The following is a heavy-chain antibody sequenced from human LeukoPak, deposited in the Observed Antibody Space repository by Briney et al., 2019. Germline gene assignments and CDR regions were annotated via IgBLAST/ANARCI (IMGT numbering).Heavy chain of an antibody. Sequence: GGSLRLSCAASGFTFSDYAMYWVRQAPGKGLEWVAVIRYDGSNKYYADSVKGRFTISRDNSKNTLYLQMNSLRAEDTAVYYCAADTKAPYYMDVWGKGTTVTVSS. CDR2: IRYDGSNK. V-gene: IGHV3-30*04. CDR1: GFTFSDYA. CDR3: AADTKAPYYMDV. J-gene: IGHJ6*03. D-gene: IGHD2-2*01.